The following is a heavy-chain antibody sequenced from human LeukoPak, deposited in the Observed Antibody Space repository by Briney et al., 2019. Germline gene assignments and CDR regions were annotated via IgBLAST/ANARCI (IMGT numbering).Heavy chain of an antibody. D-gene: IGHD3-22*01. V-gene: IGHV3-23*01. CDR1: GFTFSYYA. J-gene: IGHJ4*02. CDR2: ISDGVGST. CDR3: AKDRFYYDSSGRQSYYFDY. Sequence: SGGSLRLSCAASGFTFSYYAMSWVXQTPGXGLEWVSTISDGVGSTYYAASVKGRFTISRDNAKNTLYLQMNSLRADDTAVYYCAKDRFYYDSSGRQSYYFDYWGQGTLVTVSS.